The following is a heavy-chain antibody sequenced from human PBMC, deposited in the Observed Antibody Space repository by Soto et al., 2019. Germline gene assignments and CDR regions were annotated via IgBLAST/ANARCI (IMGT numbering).Heavy chain of an antibody. D-gene: IGHD2-8*02. CDR3: ARVGVEVSYYYYMDV. CDR1: GGSISSYY. Sequence: SETLSLTCTVSGGSISSYYWSWIRQPPGKGLEWIGYIYYSGSTNYNPSLKSRVTISVDTSKNQFSLKLSSVTAADTAVYYCARVGVEVSYYYYMDVWGKGTTVTVSS. J-gene: IGHJ6*03. CDR2: IYYSGST. V-gene: IGHV4-59*01.